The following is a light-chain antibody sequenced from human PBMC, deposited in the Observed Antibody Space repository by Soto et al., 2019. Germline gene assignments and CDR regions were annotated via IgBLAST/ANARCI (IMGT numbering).Light chain of an antibody. J-gene: IGKJ1*01. CDR3: QQYGSSPVT. CDR1: QSVSSSY. CDR2: GAS. Sequence: EIVLTQSPGTLSLSPGERATLSCRASQSVSSSYLAWYQQKPGQAPRLLIYGASSRATGIPDRFSGSGSGTDFTLNISRLEPEDFAVYYCQQYGSSPVTLGQGTKVEIK. V-gene: IGKV3-20*01.